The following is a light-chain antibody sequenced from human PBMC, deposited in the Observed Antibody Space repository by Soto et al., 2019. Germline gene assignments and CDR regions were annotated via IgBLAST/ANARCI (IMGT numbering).Light chain of an antibody. V-gene: IGKV1-39*01. Sequence: DIQLTQSPSSLSASVGDRVTITCRASQNIGTYLHWYQQKPGKAPKLLIYAESNLQSWVPSRFSGSGAGPDFTLTISSLQPEDFATYYCQETYSSPPPWTFGQGTKVEIK. J-gene: IGKJ1*01. CDR1: QNIGTY. CDR3: QETYSSPPPWT. CDR2: AES.